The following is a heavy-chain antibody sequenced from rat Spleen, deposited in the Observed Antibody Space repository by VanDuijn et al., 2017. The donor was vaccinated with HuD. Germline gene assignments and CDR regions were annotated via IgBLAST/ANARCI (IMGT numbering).Heavy chain of an antibody. CDR1: GFTFSNYY. CDR2: ISTGGDNT. CDR3: XXQDXXXNXXX. J-gene: IGHJ2*01. V-gene: IGHV5-25*01. D-gene: IGHD1-4*01. Sequence: EVQLVESGGGLVQPGRSLKLSCAASGFTFSNYYMAWVRQAPTKGLEWVAYISTGGDNTYYRDSVKGRFTISRDNAKRTLYLHLDSLRSEDTATYYXXXQDXXXNXXXWGQGVXXTVXS.